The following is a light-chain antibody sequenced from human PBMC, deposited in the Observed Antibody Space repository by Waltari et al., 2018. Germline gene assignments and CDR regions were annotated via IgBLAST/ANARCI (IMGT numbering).Light chain of an antibody. Sequence: SYELTQSPSASLSPGQTARITCSGDAFPKKYSYWYQKKPGQAPVLIIFKDRERPSGIPERFSGSTSGTTVTLTITGVQAEDEADYYCLSPETRGSWVFGGGTKLTVL. J-gene: IGLJ2*01. CDR1: AFPKKY. CDR3: LSPETRGSWV. V-gene: IGLV3-25*03. CDR2: KDR.